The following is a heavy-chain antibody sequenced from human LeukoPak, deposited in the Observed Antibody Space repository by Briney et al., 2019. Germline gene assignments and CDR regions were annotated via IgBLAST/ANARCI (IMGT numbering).Heavy chain of an antibody. CDR1: GFTSFSHG. Sequence: PGRSLRLSCAASGFTSFSHGMHWVRQAPGKGLEWVAVISSDGSNKYYADSVKGRFTISRDNSKNTLYLQMNSLRAEDTAVYYCARLSGSYFDYWGQGTLVTVSS. D-gene: IGHD1-26*01. J-gene: IGHJ4*02. V-gene: IGHV3-30*03. CDR2: ISSDGSNK. CDR3: ARLSGSYFDY.